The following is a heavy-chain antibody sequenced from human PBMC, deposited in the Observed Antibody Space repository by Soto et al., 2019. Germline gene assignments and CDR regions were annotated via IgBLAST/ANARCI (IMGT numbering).Heavy chain of an antibody. CDR1: GFTFSNAW. V-gene: IGHV3-15*07. D-gene: IGHD6-19*01. CDR3: TTVDTWLVRVEGDWFNP. Sequence: EVQLVESGGGLVKPGGSLRLSCAASGFTFSNAWMNWVRQAPGKELEWVGRIKSKTDGGTTDYAAPVKGRFTISRDDSINTLYLQRNSLKTEDTAVYYWTTVDTWLVRVEGDWFNPWGQGTLVTVSS. J-gene: IGHJ5*02. CDR2: IKSKTDGGTT.